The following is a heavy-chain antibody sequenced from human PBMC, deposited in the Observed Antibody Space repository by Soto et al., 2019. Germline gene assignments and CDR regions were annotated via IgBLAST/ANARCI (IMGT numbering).Heavy chain of an antibody. V-gene: IGHV4-59*01. J-gene: IGHJ6*02. CDR1: GGSISSYY. CDR3: ARGNFIVVVPAARNYGMDV. D-gene: IGHD2-2*01. Sequence: PSETLSLTCTVSGGSISSYYWSWIRQPPGKGLEWIGYIYYSGSTNYNPSLKSRVTISVDTSKNQFSLKLSSVTAADTAVYYCARGNFIVVVPAARNYGMDVWGQGTTVTVSS. CDR2: IYYSGST.